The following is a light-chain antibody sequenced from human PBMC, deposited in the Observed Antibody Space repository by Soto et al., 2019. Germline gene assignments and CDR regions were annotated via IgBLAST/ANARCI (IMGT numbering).Light chain of an antibody. V-gene: IGKV3-11*01. CDR1: QSVSSSY. CDR2: GAS. CDR3: QQHAHWPLT. Sequence: EIVLTQSPATLSLSPGERATLSCRASQSVSSSYLAWYQQKPGQAPRLLIYGASTRATGIPARFSGSGSGTDFTLTISSLEPEDFAVYYCQQHAHWPLTFGGGTKVDI. J-gene: IGKJ4*01.